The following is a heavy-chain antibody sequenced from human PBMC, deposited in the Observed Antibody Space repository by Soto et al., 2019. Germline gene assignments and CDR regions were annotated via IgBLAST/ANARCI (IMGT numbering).Heavy chain of an antibody. CDR1: GGTFSSYA. J-gene: IGHJ6*02. CDR2: IIPIFGTA. V-gene: IGHV1-69*13. D-gene: IGHD6-13*01. CDR3: ARAPTSIAAADPAAPYYYYGMDV. Sequence: SVKVSCKASGGTFSSYAISWVRQAPGQGLEWMGGIIPIFGTANYAQKFQGRVTITADESTSTAYMELSSLRSEDTAVYYCARAPTSIAAADPAAPYYYYGMDVWGQGTTVTVSS.